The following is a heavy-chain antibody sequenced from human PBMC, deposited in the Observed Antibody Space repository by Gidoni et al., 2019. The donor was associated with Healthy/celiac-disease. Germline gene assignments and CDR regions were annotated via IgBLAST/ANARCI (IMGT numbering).Heavy chain of an antibody. J-gene: IGHJ4*02. CDR2: ISWNSGSI. Sequence: EVQLVESGGGLVQPGRSLRLSCAASGFTFDDYAMHWVRQAPGKGLEWVSGISWNSGSIGYADSVKGRFTISRDNAKNSLYLQMNSLRAEDTALYYCAKDGVGVGATTYTLDYWGQGTLVTVSS. CDR1: GFTFDDYA. D-gene: IGHD1-26*01. V-gene: IGHV3-9*01. CDR3: AKDGVGVGATTYTLDY.